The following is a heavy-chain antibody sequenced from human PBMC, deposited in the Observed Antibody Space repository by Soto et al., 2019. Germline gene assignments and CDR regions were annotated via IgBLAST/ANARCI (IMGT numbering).Heavy chain of an antibody. V-gene: IGHV3-23*01. CDR2: ITGSGGNT. Sequence: GGSLRLSCAASGISFWKYAMAWVRQAPGKGLEYVSAITGSGGNTYNADSVKGRFTMSRDNSANMVFLQMESLRVEDTAMYYCAKDRGEGEIEGPGAYDIWGRETMVTVSS. D-gene: IGHD3-10*01. CDR3: AKDRGEGEIEGPGAYDI. CDR1: GISFWKYA. J-gene: IGHJ3*02.